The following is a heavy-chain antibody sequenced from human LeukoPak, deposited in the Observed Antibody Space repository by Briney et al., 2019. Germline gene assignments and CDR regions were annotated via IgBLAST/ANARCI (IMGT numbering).Heavy chain of an antibody. Sequence: SETLSLTCNVSGDSISSSSYFWDWIRQPPGKGLEWIGNVYYTGDTHYNPSLESRVTISVDRSKNQFPLKLSSVTAADTAVYYCARDAQYCSNGVCENWFDPWGQGTLVAVSS. D-gene: IGHD2-8*01. J-gene: IGHJ5*02. CDR3: ARDAQYCSNGVCENWFDP. CDR2: VYYTGDT. V-gene: IGHV4-39*06. CDR1: GDSISSSSYF.